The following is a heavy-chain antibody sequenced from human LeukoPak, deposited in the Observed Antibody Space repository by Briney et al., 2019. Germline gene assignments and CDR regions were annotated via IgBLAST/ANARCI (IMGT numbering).Heavy chain of an antibody. V-gene: IGHV3-30*04. D-gene: IGHD1-7*01. CDR3: ARDSVWQLDLSPDDAFDI. Sequence: PGGSLRLSCTASGFTFSRYSMHWVRQAPGKGLEWVAVISYDGTNKYHADSVKGRFSISRDNSKNTQYPQMKGLRAEDTAVYYCARDSVWQLDLSPDDAFDIWGKGTMVTVSS. CDR1: GFTFSRYS. CDR2: ISYDGTNK. J-gene: IGHJ3*02.